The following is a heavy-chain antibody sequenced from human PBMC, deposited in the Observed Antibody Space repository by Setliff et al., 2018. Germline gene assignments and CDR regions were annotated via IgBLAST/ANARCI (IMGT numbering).Heavy chain of an antibody. V-gene: IGHV1-18*01. CDR1: GYTFSSYA. D-gene: IGHD2-2*01. J-gene: IGHJ3*02. CDR2: ISAYNGYI. CDR3: ARAPGTVVVPASRSAFDI. Sequence: ASVKVSCKASGYTFSSYAMHWVRQAPGQGLEWMGWISAYNGYIIYAQKLQGRVTMTTDTSTSTAYMEVRSLRSDDTAVYYWARAPGTVVVPASRSAFDIWGQGTMVTVSS.